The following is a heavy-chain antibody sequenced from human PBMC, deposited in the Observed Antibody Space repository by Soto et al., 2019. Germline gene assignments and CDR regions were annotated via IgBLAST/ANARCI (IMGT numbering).Heavy chain of an antibody. CDR3: AREWPYYYDSSGQPLGYFDY. CDR1: GFTFSSYG. J-gene: IGHJ4*02. D-gene: IGHD3-22*01. Sequence: GGSLRLSCAASGFTFSSYGMHWVRQAPGKGLEWVAVIWYDGSNKYYADSVKGRFTISRDNSKNTLYLQMNSLRAEDTAVYYCAREWPYYYDSSGQPLGYFDYWGQGTLVTVSS. V-gene: IGHV3-33*01. CDR2: IWYDGSNK.